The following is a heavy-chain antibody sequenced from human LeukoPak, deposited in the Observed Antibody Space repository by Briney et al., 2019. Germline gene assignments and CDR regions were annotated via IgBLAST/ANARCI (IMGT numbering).Heavy chain of an antibody. CDR3: AKDRIWLQGIFDY. CDR1: GFTFSSYW. CDR2: ISGSGGST. D-gene: IGHD5-18*01. V-gene: IGHV3-23*01. J-gene: IGHJ4*02. Sequence: GGSLRLSCAASGFTFSSYWMSWVRQAPGKGLEWVSAISGSGGSTYYADSVKGRFTISRDDSKNTLYLQMNSLRAEDTAVYYCAKDRIWLQGIFDYWGQGTLVTVSS.